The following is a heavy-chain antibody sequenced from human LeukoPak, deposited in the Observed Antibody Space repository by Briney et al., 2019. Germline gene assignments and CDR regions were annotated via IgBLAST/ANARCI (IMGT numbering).Heavy chain of an antibody. CDR3: ASYYYDSGTFYTKYFDP. D-gene: IGHD3-10*01. J-gene: IGHJ5*02. CDR1: GGSITSRNYY. V-gene: IGHV4-39*01. Sequence: KSSETLSLTCTVSGGSITSRNYYWGWIRQPPGKGLEWIGTIYFSGSTYYNPSLKGRVTISGDASKNQFSLRLTSVTAADTAVYYCASYYYDSGTFYTKYFDPWGQGTLVTVSS. CDR2: IYFSGST.